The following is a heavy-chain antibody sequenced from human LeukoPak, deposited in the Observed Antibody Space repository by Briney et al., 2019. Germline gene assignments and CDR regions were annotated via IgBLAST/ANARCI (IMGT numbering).Heavy chain of an antibody. D-gene: IGHD4-17*01. V-gene: IGHV3-72*01. J-gene: IGHJ4*02. CDR3: AVSVTLTFDY. CDR2: IRNKANTYTT. CDR1: EFTFSAPY. Sequence: GGSLRLSFPPPEFTFSAPYMDGVGQAPGKGLEWIGRIRNKANTYTTEYAASVKDRFTISRDDSKNSLYLQMNSLKTEDTAMYYCAVSVTLTFDYWGQGTLVTVSS.